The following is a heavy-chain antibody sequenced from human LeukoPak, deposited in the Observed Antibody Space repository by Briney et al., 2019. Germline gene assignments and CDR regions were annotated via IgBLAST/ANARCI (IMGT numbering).Heavy chain of an antibody. D-gene: IGHD2-21*02. CDR2: ISYDGSNK. J-gene: IGHJ4*02. CDR3: ARDPVVTAYYFDY. CDR1: GFTFSSYA. V-gene: IGHV3-30-3*01. Sequence: GGSLRLSCAASGFTFSSYAMHWVRQVPGKGLEWVAVISYDGSNKYYADSVKGRFTISRDNSKNTLYLQMNSLRAEDTAVYYCARDPVVTAYYFDYWGQGTLVTVSS.